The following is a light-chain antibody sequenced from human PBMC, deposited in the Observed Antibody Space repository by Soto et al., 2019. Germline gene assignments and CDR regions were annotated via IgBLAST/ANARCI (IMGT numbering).Light chain of an antibody. V-gene: IGKV3-20*01. CDR1: QSVSNNY. CDR2: GTS. CDR3: QHYGSSPLLT. Sequence: EIVLTQSPGTLSLSPWERATLSCRASQSVSNNYLAWYQQKPGQAPRLLIYGTSGRATGIPDKFSGSGSGTDFTLTISRLEPEDSAVYYCQHYGSSPLLTFGGGTKVDIK. J-gene: IGKJ4*01.